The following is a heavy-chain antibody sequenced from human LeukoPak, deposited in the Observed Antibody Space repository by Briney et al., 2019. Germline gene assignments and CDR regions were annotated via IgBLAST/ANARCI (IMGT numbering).Heavy chain of an antibody. CDR1: GYTFTSYG. D-gene: IGHD5-18*01. CDR3: TRDLGVDTTMIFFDY. CDR2: SSAYNGNT. Sequence: AASVKVSCKASGYTFTSYGISWVRQAPGQGLEWMGWSSAYNGNTNYAQKFQGGVTMTTDTPTSTAYMEVRSLRSDDTAVYYCTRDLGVDTTMIFFDYWGQGSLVTVSS. J-gene: IGHJ4*02. V-gene: IGHV1-18*01.